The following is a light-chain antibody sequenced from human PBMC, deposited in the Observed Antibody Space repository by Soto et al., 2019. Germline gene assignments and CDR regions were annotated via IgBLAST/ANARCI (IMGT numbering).Light chain of an antibody. J-gene: IGLJ1*01. V-gene: IGLV2-14*01. CDR2: EVS. CDR3: ASYTSERPYV. Sequence: QSALTQPASVSGSPGQSITISCTGTSSDVGGYFYVSWYQHHPGKAPKLVIYEVSNRPSGVSNRFSGSKSGNMASLTISGLQAEDEADYYCASYTSERPYVFETGTKVTVL. CDR1: SSDVGGYFY.